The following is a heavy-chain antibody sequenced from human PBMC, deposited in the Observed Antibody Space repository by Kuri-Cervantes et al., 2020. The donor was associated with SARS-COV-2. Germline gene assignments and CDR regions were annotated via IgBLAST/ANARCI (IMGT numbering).Heavy chain of an antibody. CDR2: INHRGDT. CDR3: ARGINGYFFFYYLDV. Sequence: SETLSLTCALYYGTLTGYQWSWIRQPPGKGLEWIGGINHRGDTYYNPSLEGRVTISRDTSENKLSPRLSSVTAADTAVYYCARGINGYFFFYYLDVWGKGTTVTVSS. V-gene: IGHV4-34*01. CDR1: YGTLTGYQ. D-gene: IGHD3-22*01. J-gene: IGHJ6*03.